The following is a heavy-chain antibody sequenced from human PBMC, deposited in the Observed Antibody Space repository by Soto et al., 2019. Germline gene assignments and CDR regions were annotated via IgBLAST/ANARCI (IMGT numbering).Heavy chain of an antibody. V-gene: IGHV3-30*18. J-gene: IGHJ5*02. Sequence: GGSLRLSCAASGFTFSSYGMHWVRQAPGKGLEWVAVISYDGSNKYYADSVKGRFTISRDNSKNTLYLQMNSLRAEDTAVYYCAKDPLDSSGWYGCLWFDPWGQGTLVTVSS. CDR2: ISYDGSNK. CDR3: AKDPLDSSGWYGCLWFDP. CDR1: GFTFSSYG. D-gene: IGHD6-19*01.